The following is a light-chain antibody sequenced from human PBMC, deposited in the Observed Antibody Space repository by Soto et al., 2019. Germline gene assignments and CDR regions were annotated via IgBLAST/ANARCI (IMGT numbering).Light chain of an antibody. Sequence: VMTQYPISLPVTLGRASTLSSMASQSVSGNVAWYQQKPGQAPRLLMYGASTSATGIPARFSGSGSGTDFTLTISGLEPEDFAGYYSQQYASSPGPFGQGTKLDI. V-gene: IGKV3-20*01. CDR2: GAS. J-gene: IGKJ1*01. CDR3: QQYASSPGP. CDR1: QSVSGN.